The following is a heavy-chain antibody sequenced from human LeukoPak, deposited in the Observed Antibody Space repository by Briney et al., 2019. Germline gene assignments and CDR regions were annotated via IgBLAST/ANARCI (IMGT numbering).Heavy chain of an antibody. D-gene: IGHD2-8*01. V-gene: IGHV4-39*01. CDR1: GGSISSSSYY. Sequence: PSETLSLTCTVSGGSISSSSYYWGWIRQPPGKGLEWIGSIYYSGSTYYNPSLKSRVTISVDTSKNQFSLKLSSVTAADTAVYYCARLYRDIVLMVYARKANWFDPWGQGTLVTVSS. J-gene: IGHJ5*02. CDR2: IYYSGST. CDR3: ARLYRDIVLMVYARKANWFDP.